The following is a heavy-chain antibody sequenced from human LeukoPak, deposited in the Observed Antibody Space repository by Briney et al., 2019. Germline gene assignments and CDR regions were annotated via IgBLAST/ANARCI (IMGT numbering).Heavy chain of an antibody. CDR1: GYTFTGYY. Sequence: GASVKVSCKASGYTFTGYYMHWVRQAPGQGLERMGRINPNSRGTNYPQKFQGRVTMTRDTSISTAYMELSRLRSDDTAVYYCARAPGNTVTNDYWGQGTLVTVSS. J-gene: IGHJ4*02. CDR2: INPNSRGT. D-gene: IGHD4-17*01. V-gene: IGHV1-2*06. CDR3: ARAPGNTVTNDY.